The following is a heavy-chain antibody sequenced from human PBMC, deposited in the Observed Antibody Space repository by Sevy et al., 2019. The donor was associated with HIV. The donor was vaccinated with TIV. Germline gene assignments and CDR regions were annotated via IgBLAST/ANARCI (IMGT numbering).Heavy chain of an antibody. CDR1: GYTFASEG. CDR3: ARVPTYYYGSATYFES. J-gene: IGHJ4*02. Sequence: ASVKVSCKASGYTFASEGISWVRQAPGQGLEWMGWIGAYNGNRNSAQKFQARVTMTIDTSTSTAYMELRSLRSDDTAGYYCARVPTYYYGSATYFESWGQGTLVTVSS. V-gene: IGHV1-18*01. D-gene: IGHD3-10*01. CDR2: IGAYNGNR.